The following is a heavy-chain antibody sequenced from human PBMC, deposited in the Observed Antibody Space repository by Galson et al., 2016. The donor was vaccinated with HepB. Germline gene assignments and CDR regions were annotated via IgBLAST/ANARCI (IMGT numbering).Heavy chain of an antibody. Sequence: SLRLSCAASGFTFSSYAMSWVRQAPGKGLQWVSTIGGSDGKTYYADSVKGRFTISRDNSKNTLYLQLNSLRAEDTALYYCAKDQNHFWSHFDFWGRGTLVTVSS. V-gene: IGHV3-23*01. CDR1: GFTFSSYA. CDR2: IGGSDGKT. CDR3: AKDQNHFWSHFDF. D-gene: IGHD3-3*02. J-gene: IGHJ4*02.